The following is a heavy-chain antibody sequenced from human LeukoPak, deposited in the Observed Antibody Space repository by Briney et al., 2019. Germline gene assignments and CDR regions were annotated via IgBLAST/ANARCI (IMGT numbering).Heavy chain of an antibody. CDR2: IRSKAYGGTT. J-gene: IGHJ3*02. Sequence: GGSLRLSCTASGFTFGDYAMSWVRQAPGKGLEWVGFIRSKAYGGTTEYAASVKGRFTISRDDSKSIAYLQMNSLKTEDTAVYYCTRTSSNWNGNADEASNDAFDIWGQGTMVTVSS. V-gene: IGHV3-49*04. CDR3: TRTSSNWNGNADEASNDAFDI. CDR1: GFTFGDYA. D-gene: IGHD1-1*01.